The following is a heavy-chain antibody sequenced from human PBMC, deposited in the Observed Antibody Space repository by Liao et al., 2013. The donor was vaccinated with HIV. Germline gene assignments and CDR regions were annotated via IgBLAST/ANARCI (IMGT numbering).Heavy chain of an antibody. J-gene: IGHJ6*01. CDR2: IDSRGTS. V-gene: IGHV4-4*07. CDR3: ARGDEIRYGSSWHPYLLYGRS. CDR1: GGSMIGYS. D-gene: IGHD6-13*01. Sequence: VQLQQSGPGLVRPSETLSLTCTVSGGSMIGYSWAWTRQSAGKGLEWIGRIDSRGTSNYDSSLRTRVTISLDRSKSQFSLRLTSVTAADTAVYYCARGDEIRYGSSWHPYLLYGRSWAKGTDGHRLL.